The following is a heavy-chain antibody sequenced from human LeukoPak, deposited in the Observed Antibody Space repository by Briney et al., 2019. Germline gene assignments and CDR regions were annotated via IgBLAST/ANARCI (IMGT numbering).Heavy chain of an antibody. D-gene: IGHD6-19*01. CDR1: GFTFSTYA. V-gene: IGHV3-23*01. CDR3: AKTLSSGWSRKYYFDY. J-gene: IGHJ4*02. CDR2: ISGNGDNT. Sequence: GGYLRLSCAASGFTFSTYAISWVRHAPGKGLEWVSGISGNGDNTYYADSVKGRFNIYRDNSRSRLSLQMNSLRAEDTAVYYCAKTLSSGWSRKYYFDYWGQGTLVSVCS.